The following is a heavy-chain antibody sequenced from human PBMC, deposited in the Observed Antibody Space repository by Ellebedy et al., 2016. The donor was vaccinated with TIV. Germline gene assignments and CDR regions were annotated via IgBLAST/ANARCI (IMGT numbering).Heavy chain of an antibody. CDR1: GFSFRSYW. V-gene: IGHV3-7*01. CDR2: INKDGSDK. D-gene: IGHD4-17*01. Sequence: GESLKISCGASGFSFRSYWMTWVRQAPGKGLEWVANINKDGSDKYYVDSVKGRFTIARDNAKNSLYLQMSSLRVEDTAVYYCATDGSFGDYRSPTHAFVMWGQGTMVAVSS. J-gene: IGHJ3*02. CDR3: ATDGSFGDYRSPTHAFVM.